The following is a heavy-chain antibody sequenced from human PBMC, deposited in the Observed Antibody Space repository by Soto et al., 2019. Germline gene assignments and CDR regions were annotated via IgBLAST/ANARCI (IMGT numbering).Heavy chain of an antibody. Sequence: SETLSLTCAVYGGSFSGYYWSWIRQPPGKGLEWIGEINHSGSTNYNPSLKSRVTISVDTSKNQFSLKLSSVTAADTAVYYCARGITIFGVVIIRENWFDPWGQGTLVTVSS. D-gene: IGHD3-3*01. CDR1: GGSFSGYY. CDR3: ARGITIFGVVIIRENWFDP. V-gene: IGHV4-34*01. CDR2: INHSGST. J-gene: IGHJ5*02.